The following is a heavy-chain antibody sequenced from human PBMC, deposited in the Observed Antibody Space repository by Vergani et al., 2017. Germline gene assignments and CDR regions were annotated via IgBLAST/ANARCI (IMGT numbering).Heavy chain of an antibody. CDR1: EYSFGNYW. V-gene: IGHV5-51*01. Sequence: EGELVQSGPEMRKPGESLKISCKGSEYSFGNYWTGWVRQVPGKGLEWMGIIYPADSDTRYSPSFQGQVTISADKSIITAFLQWDSLKASDTSLYYCARHTTYSDSWGQGTLVTVSS. CDR2: IYPADSDT. CDR3: ARHTTYSDS. D-gene: IGHD1-1*01. J-gene: IGHJ4*02.